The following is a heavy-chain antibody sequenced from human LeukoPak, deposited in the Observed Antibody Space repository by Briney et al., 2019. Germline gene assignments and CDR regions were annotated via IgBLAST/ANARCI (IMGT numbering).Heavy chain of an antibody. D-gene: IGHD5-18*01. V-gene: IGHV3-30*02. CDR2: IRYDGSNK. CDR3: AKDLEVETSMITDY. CDR1: EFTFSSYA. Sequence: GGSLRLSCAASEFTFSSYAMHWVRQAPGKGLEWVAFIRYDGSNKYCADSVKGRFTISRDNSKNTLYLQMNSLRAEDTAVYYCAKDLEVETSMITDYWGQGTLVTVSS. J-gene: IGHJ4*02.